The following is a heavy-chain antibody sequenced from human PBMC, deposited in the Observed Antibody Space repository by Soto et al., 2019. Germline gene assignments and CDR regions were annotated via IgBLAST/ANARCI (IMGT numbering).Heavy chain of an antibody. Sequence: EVQLLESGGGLVQPGGSLRLSCAASGFTFSSYAMSWVRQAPGKGLEWVSVISGSGGSTYYADSVKGRFTISRDNSKNTLYVQMNSLRAVDTAVYYCAKIEYASSWYYYGMDVWGQGTTVTVSS. V-gene: IGHV3-23*01. CDR3: AKIEYASSWYYYGMDV. J-gene: IGHJ6*02. D-gene: IGHD6-13*01. CDR1: GFTFSSYA. CDR2: ISGSGGST.